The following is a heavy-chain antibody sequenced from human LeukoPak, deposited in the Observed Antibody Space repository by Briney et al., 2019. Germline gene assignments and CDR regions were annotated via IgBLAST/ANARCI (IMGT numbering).Heavy chain of an antibody. CDR1: GYTFTSYD. CDR3: ARAGVAQSTNFDY. V-gene: IGHV1-18*01. CDR2: ISAYNANT. J-gene: IGHJ4*02. D-gene: IGHD2-15*01. Sequence: ASVKVSCKASGYTFTSYDINWVRQATGQGLEWMGWISAYNANTNYAQKFQGRVTMTTDTSTSTAYMELRSLKSDDTAVYYCARAGVAQSTNFDYWGQGTLVTVSS.